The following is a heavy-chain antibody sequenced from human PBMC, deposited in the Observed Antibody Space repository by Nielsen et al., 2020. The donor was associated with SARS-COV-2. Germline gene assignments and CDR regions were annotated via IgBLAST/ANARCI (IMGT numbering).Heavy chain of an antibody. CDR3: ARTTRYVWGSYRYGFDY. CDR2: ISSSGSTI. Sequence: SLKISCAASGFTFSSYEMNWVRQAPGKGLEWVSYISSSGSTIYYADSVKGRFTISRDNAKNSLYLQMNSLRAEDTAVYYCARTTRYVWGSYRYGFDYWGQGTLVTVSS. J-gene: IGHJ4*02. CDR1: GFTFSSYE. V-gene: IGHV3-48*03. D-gene: IGHD3-16*02.